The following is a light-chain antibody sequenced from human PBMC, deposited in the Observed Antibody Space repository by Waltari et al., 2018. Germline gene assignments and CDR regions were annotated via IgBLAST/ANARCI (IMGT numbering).Light chain of an antibody. CDR3: CSFSGANNLL. Sequence: QSALTQPPSASGSPGQSVTFSCTVTASDIGGFHFFSWYQQHPDKAPRLIIYDVIKRPSGVADRFSGSKSGNTASLTVSGLQAEDEADYFCCSFSGANNLLFGGGTRLTV. V-gene: IGLV2-8*01. CDR2: DVI. CDR1: ASDIGGFHF. J-gene: IGLJ2*01.